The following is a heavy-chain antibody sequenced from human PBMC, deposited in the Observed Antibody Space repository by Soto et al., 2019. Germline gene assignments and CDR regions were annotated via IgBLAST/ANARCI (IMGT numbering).Heavy chain of an antibody. CDR1: GFTFTNHA. CDR3: ARGIWTMARGAYYFDN. CDR2: INAGNGHT. D-gene: IGHD3-10*01. V-gene: IGHV1-3*01. J-gene: IGHJ4*02. Sequence: ASLKVSCKASGFTFTNHAMQWVRQAPGQRLEWMGWINAGNGHTKYSQNFQGRVTITRDTSATTVYMELSSLISEDQAVYYCARGIWTMARGAYYFDNWGQGTLVTVSS.